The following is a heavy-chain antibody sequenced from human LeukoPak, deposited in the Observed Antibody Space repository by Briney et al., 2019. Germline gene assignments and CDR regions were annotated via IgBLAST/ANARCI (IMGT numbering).Heavy chain of an antibody. J-gene: IGHJ6*02. V-gene: IGHV1-18*04. Sequence: GASVKVSCKASGYTFTNYFMHWVRQAPGQGLEWMGWISAYNGNTNYAQKLQGRVTMTTDTSTSTAYMELRSLRSDDTAVYYCARDQRQSSSWYAYYYYYGMDVWGQGTTVTVSS. D-gene: IGHD6-13*01. CDR3: ARDQRQSSSWYAYYYYYGMDV. CDR2: ISAYNGNT. CDR1: GYTFTNYF.